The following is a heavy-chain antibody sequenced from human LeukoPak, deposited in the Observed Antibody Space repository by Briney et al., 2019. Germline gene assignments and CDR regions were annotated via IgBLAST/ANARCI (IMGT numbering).Heavy chain of an antibody. CDR3: ARGSKIVVVPPYYYYMDV. V-gene: IGHV3-21*01. D-gene: IGHD2-2*01. CDR2: ISSSSSYI. CDR1: GFTSSSYS. J-gene: IGHJ6*03. Sequence: EGSLRLSCAASGFTSSSYSMNWIRQAPGKGLEWVSSISSSSSYIYYADSVKGRFTISRDNAKNSLYLQMNSLRAEDTAVYYCARGSKIVVVPPYYYYMDVWGKGTTVTVSS.